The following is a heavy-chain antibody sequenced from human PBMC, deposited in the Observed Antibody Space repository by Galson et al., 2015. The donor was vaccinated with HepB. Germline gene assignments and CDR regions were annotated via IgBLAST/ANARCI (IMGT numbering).Heavy chain of an antibody. D-gene: IGHD2-2*01. CDR3: ARDVGTSSTSVMRSYYYYGMDV. CDR2: TYYRSKWYN. V-gene: IGHV6-1*01. J-gene: IGHJ6*02. CDR1: GDSVSSNSAA. Sequence: CAISGDSVSSNSAAWNWIRQSPSRGLEWLGRTYYRSKWYNDYAVSVKSRITINPDTSKNQFSLQLNSVTPVDTAVYYCARDVGTSSTSVMRSYYYYGMDVWGQGTTVTVSS.